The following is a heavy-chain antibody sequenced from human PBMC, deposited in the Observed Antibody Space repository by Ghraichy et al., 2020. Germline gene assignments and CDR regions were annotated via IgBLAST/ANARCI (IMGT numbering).Heavy chain of an antibody. CDR2: ISGSGGST. J-gene: IGHJ4*02. D-gene: IGHD3-16*01. V-gene: IGHV3-23*01. CDR1: GFTFITSA. CDR3: AKGDHHNYDYVEGFDY. Sequence: GGSLRLSCAASGFTFITSAMSWVRQAPGKGLEWVSGISGSGGSTHYAESLKGRFTISRDNSKNTLYLQMNSLRAEDTAMYYCAKGDHHNYDYVEGFDYWGQGTLVTVSS.